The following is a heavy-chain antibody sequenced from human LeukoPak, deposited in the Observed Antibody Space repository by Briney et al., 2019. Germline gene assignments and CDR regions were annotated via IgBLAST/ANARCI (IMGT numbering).Heavy chain of an antibody. V-gene: IGHV3-21*01. D-gene: IGHD3-3*01. Sequence: GGSLRLSCAASGFTFSSYSMNWVRQAPGKGLEWVSSISSSSSYIYYADSVKGRFTISRDNAKNSLYLQMNSLRAEDTAAYYCARSSITIFGVVIPLDYWGQGTLVTVSS. CDR1: GFTFSSYS. CDR2: ISSSSSYI. CDR3: ARSSITIFGVVIPLDY. J-gene: IGHJ4*02.